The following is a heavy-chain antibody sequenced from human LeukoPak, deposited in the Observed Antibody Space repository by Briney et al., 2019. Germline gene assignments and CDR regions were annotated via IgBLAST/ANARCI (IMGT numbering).Heavy chain of an antibody. V-gene: IGHV3-7*01. J-gene: IGHJ5*01. CDR3: VRTSRSSSTDS. CDR1: GFTFNNYW. D-gene: IGHD6-6*01. CDR2: IKQDGSVK. Sequence: GGSLRLSCAASGFTFNNYWMSWVRQAPGKGLEWVANIKQDGSVKKYVDYMEVRFTIYRDNAKTSLYLQMNGLRAEDTAVYYCVRTSRSSSTDSWGQGTLVTVSS.